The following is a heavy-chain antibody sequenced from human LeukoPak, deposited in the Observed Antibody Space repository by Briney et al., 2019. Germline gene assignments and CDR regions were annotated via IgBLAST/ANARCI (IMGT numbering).Heavy chain of an antibody. Sequence: GASVKVSCKASGGTFSSYAISWVRQAPGQGLEWMGGIIPIFGTANYAQKFQGRVTITADKSTSTAYMELSSLRSEDTAVYYCARDTGRSIRDAFDIWGQGTMVTVSS. V-gene: IGHV1-69*06. CDR2: IIPIFGTA. D-gene: IGHD1-14*01. J-gene: IGHJ3*02. CDR1: GGTFSSYA. CDR3: ARDTGRSIRDAFDI.